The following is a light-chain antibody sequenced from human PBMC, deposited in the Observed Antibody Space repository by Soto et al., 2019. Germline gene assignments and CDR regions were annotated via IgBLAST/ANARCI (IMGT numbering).Light chain of an antibody. V-gene: IGLV2-14*01. J-gene: IGLJ1*01. Sequence: QSVLTQPASVSGSPGQSITISCTGTNSDVGGYDYVSWYQQYPGKAPKVIIYEVRKRPSGISNRFSGSKSGNMASLTISGLQAVDEADYYCSSYTDSATRVFGTGTKATVL. CDR3: SSYTDSATRV. CDR2: EVR. CDR1: NSDVGGYDY.